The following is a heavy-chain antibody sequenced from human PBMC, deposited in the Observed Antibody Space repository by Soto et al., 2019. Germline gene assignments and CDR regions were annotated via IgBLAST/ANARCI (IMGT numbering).Heavy chain of an antibody. CDR2: TYTGGST. Sequence: EVQLVETGGDLIQSGGSLRLSCAASGFAVSSSYMMWVRQAPGKGLECISVTYTGGSTDYADPVKGRLTISSDDSRNKLYLQMNSMRAEDRAVYYCAREPPTTSDYAMDVWGQGTTVIVSS. D-gene: IGHD1-1*01. J-gene: IGHJ6*02. CDR1: GFAVSSSY. V-gene: IGHV3-53*02. CDR3: AREPPTTSDYAMDV.